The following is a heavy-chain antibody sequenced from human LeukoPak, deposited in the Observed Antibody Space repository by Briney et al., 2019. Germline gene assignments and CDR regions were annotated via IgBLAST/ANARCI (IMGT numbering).Heavy chain of an antibody. CDR1: GFIFRNYW. D-gene: IGHD2-21*01. J-gene: IGHJ4*02. CDR3: ARDFAGDRDC. Sequence: PGGSLRLSCAASGFIFRNYWMHWVRQAPGKGLVWVARINQNGITTTYTDSVKGRFTISRDNAKNTLYLQMNSLRAEDTAVYYCARDFAGDRDCWGQGTLVTVSS. CDR2: INQNGITT. V-gene: IGHV3-74*01.